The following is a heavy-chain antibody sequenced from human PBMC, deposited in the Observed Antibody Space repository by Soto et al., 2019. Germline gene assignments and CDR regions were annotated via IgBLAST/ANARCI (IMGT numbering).Heavy chain of an antibody. CDR3: AADYSDSSGYYQMTDY. V-gene: IGHV1-69*13. J-gene: IGHJ4*02. CDR2: IIPIFGTA. CDR1: GGTFSSYA. D-gene: IGHD3-22*01. Sequence: SVKVSCKASGGTFSSYASSWVRQAPGQGLEWMGGIIPIFGTANYAQKFQGRVTITADESTSTAYMELSSLRSEDTAVYYCAADYSDSSGYYQMTDYWGQGTLVTVSS.